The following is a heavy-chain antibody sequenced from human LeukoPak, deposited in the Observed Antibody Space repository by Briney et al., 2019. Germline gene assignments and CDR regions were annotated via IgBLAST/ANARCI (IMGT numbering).Heavy chain of an antibody. CDR2: IYYSGST. CDR1: DGSISSYY. CDR3: ARGQPRVYHAFDI. J-gene: IGHJ3*02. Sequence: SETLSLTCTVSDGSISSYYWNWIRQPPGKGLEWIGCIYYSGSTNYNPSLKSRVTISVDTSKNQFSLKVNSVTAADTAIYYCARGQPRVYHAFDIWGQGTMVTVSS. V-gene: IGHV4-59*01. D-gene: IGHD6-6*01.